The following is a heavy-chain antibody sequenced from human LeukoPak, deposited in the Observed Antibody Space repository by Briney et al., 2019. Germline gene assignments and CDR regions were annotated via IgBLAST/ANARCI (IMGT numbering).Heavy chain of an antibody. CDR3: AKAYGSRLLKGDHQNMDV. CDR2: IRYDGSEK. V-gene: IGHV3-30*02. J-gene: IGHJ6*04. Sequence: GGSLRLSCVAPGLIFSNYGMHWVRQAPGKGLDWVSFIRYDGSEKQYADSMRGRVTISRDNSKGTLFLQMTSLRPEDTAVYYCAKAYGSRLLKGDHQNMDVWGKGTTVIVSS. CDR1: GLIFSNYG. D-gene: IGHD2-21*02.